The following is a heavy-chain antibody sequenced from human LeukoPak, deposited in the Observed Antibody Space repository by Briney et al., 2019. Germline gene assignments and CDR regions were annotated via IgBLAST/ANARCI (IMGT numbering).Heavy chain of an antibody. Sequence: GESLKISCKGSGYSFTSYWISWARQMPGKGLEWMGGIGPSDSYTNYSPSFQGHVTMSVDESISTAYLQWSSLKASDTAMFYCARRDRYTWYSFDYWGQGTLVTVSS. CDR3: ARRDRYTWYSFDY. J-gene: IGHJ4*02. CDR1: GYSFTSYW. V-gene: IGHV5-10-1*01. D-gene: IGHD6-13*01. CDR2: IGPSDSYT.